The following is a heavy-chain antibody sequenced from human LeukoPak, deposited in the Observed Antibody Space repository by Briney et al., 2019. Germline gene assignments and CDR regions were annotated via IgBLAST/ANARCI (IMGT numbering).Heavy chain of an antibody. D-gene: IGHD1-14*01. Sequence: GGSLRLSCAASGFTVITNDVTWVRQAPGKGLEWVSVLYSDGNTKYADSVQGRFTISRDNSKNTLYLEMDSLSPDDTAVYYCARGVEPLAANTLAYWGQGTLVTVSS. CDR1: GFTVITND. J-gene: IGHJ4*02. CDR2: LYSDGNT. V-gene: IGHV3-53*01. CDR3: ARGVEPLAANTLAY.